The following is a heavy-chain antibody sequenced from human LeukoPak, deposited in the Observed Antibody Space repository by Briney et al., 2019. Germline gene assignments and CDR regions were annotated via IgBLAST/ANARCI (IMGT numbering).Heavy chain of an antibody. D-gene: IGHD2-21*02. J-gene: IGHJ4*02. CDR3: TRDPELGVTQVSYYFDY. CDR2: IRSKAYGGTT. Sequence: GGSLRLSCTASGFTFGDYAMSWFRQAPGKGLEWVGFIRSKAYGGTTEYAASVKGRFTISRDDSKSIAYLQMNSLKTEDTAVYYCTRDPELGVTQVSYYFDYWGQGTLVTVSS. CDR1: GFTFGDYA. V-gene: IGHV3-49*03.